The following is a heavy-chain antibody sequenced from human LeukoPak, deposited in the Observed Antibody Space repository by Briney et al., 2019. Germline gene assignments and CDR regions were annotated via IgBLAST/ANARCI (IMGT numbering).Heavy chain of an antibody. J-gene: IGHJ5*02. CDR1: GGTFSSYA. CDR2: IIPIFGTA. CDR3: ARGGTYYYGSGSSLRTGFDP. D-gene: IGHD3-10*01. V-gene: IGHV1-69*13. Sequence: SVKVSCKASGGTFSSYAISWVRQAPGQGLEWMGGIIPIFGTANYAQKFQGRVTITADESTSTAYVELSSLGSEDTAVYYCARGGTYYYGSGSSLRTGFDPWGQGTLVTVSS.